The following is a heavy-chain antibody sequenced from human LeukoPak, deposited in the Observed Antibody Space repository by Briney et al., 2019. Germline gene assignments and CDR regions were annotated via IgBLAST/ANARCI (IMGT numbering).Heavy chain of an antibody. CDR2: IYPGDSDT. CDR3: ARLSIAARPNFDY. J-gene: IGHJ4*02. Sequence: PGESLKISCKGSGYSFTSYWIGWARPMPGKGLGWVGIIYPGDSDTRYSPSFQGQVTMSADKSIRTAYLQWSSLKASDTAMYYCARLSIAARPNFDYWGQGTLVTVSS. D-gene: IGHD6-6*01. CDR1: GYSFTSYW. V-gene: IGHV5-51*01.